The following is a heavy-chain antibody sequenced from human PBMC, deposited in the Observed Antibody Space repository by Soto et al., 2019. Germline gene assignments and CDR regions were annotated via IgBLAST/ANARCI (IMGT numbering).Heavy chain of an antibody. CDR3: AGGRIVVVGSRAYYGMDV. Sequence: EVQLVESGGDLVQPGGSLRLSCTASGFMLSTYSMNWVRQAPGRGLEWIAYISSGGRNTYYADSVKGRLTISRDNAENSLYLHVVSLRDEDTAAYYCAGGRIVVVGSRAYYGMDVWGQGTTVTVSS. D-gene: IGHD3-22*01. CDR2: ISSGGRNT. CDR1: GFMLSTYS. J-gene: IGHJ6*02. V-gene: IGHV3-48*02.